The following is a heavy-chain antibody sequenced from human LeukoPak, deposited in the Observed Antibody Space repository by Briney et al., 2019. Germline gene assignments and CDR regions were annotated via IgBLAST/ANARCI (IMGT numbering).Heavy chain of an antibody. D-gene: IGHD1-26*01. CDR2: ISGSGGST. CDR1: GCIFISYG. Sequence: PGGTLRLSCAAAGCIFISYGMSWVRQAPGKGVEGVSAISGSGGSTYYADSVKGRFTISRDNSKNTLYLQMNSLRAEDTAVYYCAKDLVGALYYFDYWGQGTLVTVSS. J-gene: IGHJ4*02. V-gene: IGHV3-23*01. CDR3: AKDLVGALYYFDY.